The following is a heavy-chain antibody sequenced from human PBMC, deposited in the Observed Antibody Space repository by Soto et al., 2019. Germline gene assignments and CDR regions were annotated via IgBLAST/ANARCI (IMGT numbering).Heavy chain of an antibody. Sequence: PGESLKISCKGSGYSFTSYWISWVRQMPGNGLEWMGRIDPSDSYTNYSPSFQGHVTISADKSISTAYLQWSSLKASDTAMYYCARLRAGDCSSTSCYLVWGQGTTVTVSS. J-gene: IGHJ6*02. CDR3: ARLRAGDCSSTSCYLV. D-gene: IGHD2-2*01. V-gene: IGHV5-10-1*01. CDR1: GYSFTSYW. CDR2: IDPSDSYT.